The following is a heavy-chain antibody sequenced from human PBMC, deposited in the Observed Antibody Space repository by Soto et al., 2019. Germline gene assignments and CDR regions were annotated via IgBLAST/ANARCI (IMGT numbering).Heavy chain of an antibody. D-gene: IGHD3-10*01. Sequence: QVQLVASGGGLVKPGGSLRLSCAASGFTFSDYYMSWIRPAPGKGLAWVSYISSSGSTIYYADSVKVRFTIYRVNAKNALYLQMNSLRAEDTAVYYCARIRYYDSGSYIISFDPWGQGTLVTVSS. CDR3: ARIRYYDSGSYIISFDP. CDR1: GFTFSDYY. V-gene: IGHV3-11*01. CDR2: ISSSGSTI. J-gene: IGHJ5*02.